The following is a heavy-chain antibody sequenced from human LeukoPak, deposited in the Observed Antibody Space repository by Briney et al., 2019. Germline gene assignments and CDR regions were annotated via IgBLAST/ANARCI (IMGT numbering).Heavy chain of an antibody. CDR3: ARLDCSTVTMGY. V-gene: IGHV4-31*03. D-gene: IGHD4-17*01. CDR1: GGSITSGGYY. Sequence: SQTLSLTCTVSGGSITSGGYYWSWVRQHPGKGLEWLGYIYYRGSTSYTPSLKSRVTISVDTSNNQFSLKLSSVTAADTAVDYCARLDCSTVTMGYWGQGTLVTVSS. CDR2: IYYRGST. J-gene: IGHJ4*02.